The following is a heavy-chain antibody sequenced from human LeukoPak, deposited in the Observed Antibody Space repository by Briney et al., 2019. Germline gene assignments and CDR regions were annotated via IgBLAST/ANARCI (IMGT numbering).Heavy chain of an antibody. J-gene: IGHJ6*02. D-gene: IGHD6-19*01. Sequence: ASVTVSCKASGYTFTGYYMHWVRQAPGQGLEWTGWINPNSGGTNYAQKFQGRVTMTRDTSISTAYMELSRLRSDDTAVYYCARSTVAGTYYYYGMDVWGQGTTVTVSS. V-gene: IGHV1-2*02. CDR3: ARSTVAGTYYYYGMDV. CDR2: INPNSGGT. CDR1: GYTFTGYY.